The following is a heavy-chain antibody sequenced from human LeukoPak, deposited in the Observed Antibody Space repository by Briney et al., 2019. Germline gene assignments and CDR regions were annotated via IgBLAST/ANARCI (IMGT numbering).Heavy chain of an antibody. D-gene: IGHD2-21*02. Sequence: SETLSLTCAVYGGSFSGYYWSWIRQSPGKGLEWIGEINHSGSTNYNPSLKSRVTISVDTSKNQFSLKLSSVTAADTAVYYCARSQESGVTAIYWGQGTLVTVSS. J-gene: IGHJ4*02. CDR2: INHSGST. CDR1: GGSFSGYY. CDR3: ARSQESGVTAIY. V-gene: IGHV4-34*01.